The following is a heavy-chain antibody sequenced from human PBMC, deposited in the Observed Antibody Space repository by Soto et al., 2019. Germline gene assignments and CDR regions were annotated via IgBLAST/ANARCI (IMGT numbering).Heavy chain of an antibody. J-gene: IGHJ6*03. CDR1: GGSFSGYY. V-gene: IGHV4-34*01. Sequence: SETLSLTCAVYGGSFSGYYWSWIRQPPGKGLEWIGEINHSGSTNYNPSLKSRVTISVDTSKNQFSLKLSSVTAADTAVYYCARGVSGDSYVYYYYMDVWGKGTTVTVSS. CDR3: ARGVSGDSYVYYYYMDV. CDR2: INHSGST. D-gene: IGHD2-21*02.